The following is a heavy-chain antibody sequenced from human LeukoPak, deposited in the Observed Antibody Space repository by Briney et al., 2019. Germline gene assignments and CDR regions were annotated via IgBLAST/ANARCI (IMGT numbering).Heavy chain of an antibody. J-gene: IGHJ4*02. V-gene: IGHV5-51*01. CDR3: AAGGGY. CDR1: GYSFTTHW. D-gene: IGHD3-16*01. CDR2: NRPGDSYI. Sequence: GESLKISCRGSGYSFTTHWIGWVRQIPGKGLEWMVINRPGDSYIEYSPSFQGHVTISVDKSINTAYLQWSSLKASDTAFYYCAAGGGYWGQGTLVTVSS.